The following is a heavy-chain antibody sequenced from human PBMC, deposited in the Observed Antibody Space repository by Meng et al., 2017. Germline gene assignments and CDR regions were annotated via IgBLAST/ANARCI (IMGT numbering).Heavy chain of an antibody. CDR2: IYYSGST. D-gene: IGHD4-17*01. CDR3: ARDYGDYRAFDY. V-gene: IGHV4-59*12. Sequence: QVQLQESGPGLVKPSETLSLTCTVSGGSISSYYWSWIRQPPGKGLEWIGYIYYSGSTNYNPSLKSRVTISVDKSKNQFSLKLSSVTAADTAVYYCARDYGDYRAFDYWGQGTLVTVSS. J-gene: IGHJ4*02. CDR1: GGSISSYY.